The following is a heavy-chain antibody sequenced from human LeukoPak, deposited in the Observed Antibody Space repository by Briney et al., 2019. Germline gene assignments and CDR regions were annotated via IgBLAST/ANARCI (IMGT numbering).Heavy chain of an antibody. D-gene: IGHD6-13*01. CDR2: ISSSSSYI. CDR1: GFTFSSYS. CDR3: ARDRLAAVNWFDP. J-gene: IGHJ5*02. Sequence: GGSLRLSCAASGFTFSSYSMNWVRQAPGKGLEWVSSISSSSSYIYYADSVKGRFTISRGNAKNSLYLQMNSLRAEDTAVYYCARDRLAAVNWFDPWGQGTLVTVSS. V-gene: IGHV3-21*01.